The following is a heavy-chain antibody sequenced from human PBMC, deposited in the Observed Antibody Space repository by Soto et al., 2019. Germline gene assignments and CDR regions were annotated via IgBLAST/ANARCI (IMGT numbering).Heavy chain of an antibody. Sequence: QVQLQESGPGLVKPSETLSLTCTVSGASITTYYWSWIRQPAGKGLEWLGRIYTSGGTNYNPSLKSRVSMSVDTSKNQFSLKLTSVTAADTAVYYCARDYGSGTYRHFDYWGQGTLVTVSS. CDR2: IYTSGGT. V-gene: IGHV4-4*07. CDR3: ARDYGSGTYRHFDY. D-gene: IGHD3-10*01. J-gene: IGHJ4*02. CDR1: GASITTYY.